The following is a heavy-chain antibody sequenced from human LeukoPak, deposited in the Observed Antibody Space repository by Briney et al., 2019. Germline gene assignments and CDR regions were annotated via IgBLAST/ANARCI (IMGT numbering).Heavy chain of an antibody. V-gene: IGHV4-34*01. D-gene: IGHD3-10*01. J-gene: IGHJ4*02. CDR3: ARVPHYYFGYGYFDT. CDR1: GGSFSGYY. CDR2: INHSGST. Sequence: SETLSLTCAVYGGSFSGYYWSWIRQPPGKGLEWIGEINHSGSTNYNPSLKSRVTISVDTSKNQFSLKLSSVAAADTAVYYCARVPHYYFGYGYFDTWGQGTRVTVSS.